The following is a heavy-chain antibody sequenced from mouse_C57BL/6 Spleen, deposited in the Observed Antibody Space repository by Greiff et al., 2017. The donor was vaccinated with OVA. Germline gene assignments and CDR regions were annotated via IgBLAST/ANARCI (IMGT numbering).Heavy chain of an antibody. Sequence: QLQQSGAELARPGASVKLSCKASGYTFTSYGISWVKQRTGQGLEWIGEIYPRSGNTYYNEKFKGKATLTADKSSSTAYMELRSLTSEDSAVYFCARYTTVGAHYYAMDYWGQGTSVTVSS. CDR1: GYTFTSYG. J-gene: IGHJ4*01. V-gene: IGHV1-81*01. D-gene: IGHD1-1*01. CDR2: IYPRSGNT. CDR3: ARYTTVGAHYYAMDY.